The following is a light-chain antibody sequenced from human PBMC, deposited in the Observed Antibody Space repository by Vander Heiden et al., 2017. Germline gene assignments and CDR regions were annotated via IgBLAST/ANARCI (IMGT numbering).Light chain of an antibody. CDR2: GTS. CDR1: QSGSSSY. V-gene: IGKV3-20*01. J-gene: IGKJ2*01. Sequence: IVLMHSSASLPLSPGEGVTPSSSASQSGSSSYLGWYQQKPGQAPRLLIYGTSSRATGIPDRFSGRGSGTDFTLTLSRLQPEDFAVYYCQQYGSSPSMYTFGQGTKLEIK. CDR3: QQYGSSPSMYT.